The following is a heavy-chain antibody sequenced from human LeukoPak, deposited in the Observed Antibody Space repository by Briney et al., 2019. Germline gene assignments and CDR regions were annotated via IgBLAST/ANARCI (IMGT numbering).Heavy chain of an antibody. CDR1: GGSISSGSYY. V-gene: IGHV4-61*02. D-gene: IGHD4-23*01. J-gene: IGHJ4*02. CDR3: ARRAIGLRGLSFDY. CDR2: IYSSGST. Sequence: PSQTLSLTCTVSGGSISSGSYYWSWIRQPAGKGLEWIGRIYSSGSTNYNPSLKSRVTISVDTSKNQFSLKLSSVTAADTAVYYCARRAIGLRGLSFDYWGQGTLVTVSS.